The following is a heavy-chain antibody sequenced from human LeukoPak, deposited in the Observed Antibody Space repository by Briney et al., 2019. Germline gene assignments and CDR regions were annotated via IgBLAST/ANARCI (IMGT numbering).Heavy chain of an antibody. V-gene: IGHV4-59*01. CDR3: ARSGYCSSTSCQIAGWFDP. CDR1: VGSISSYH. CDR2: IYYSGST. Sequence: PSETLSLTCTVSVGSISSYHWSWIRQPPWKGLEWIGSIYYSGSTNYNPSLKSRVTISVDTSKNQFSLKLSSVTAADTAVYYCARSGYCSSTSCQIAGWFDPWGQGTLVTVSS. J-gene: IGHJ5*02. D-gene: IGHD2-2*01.